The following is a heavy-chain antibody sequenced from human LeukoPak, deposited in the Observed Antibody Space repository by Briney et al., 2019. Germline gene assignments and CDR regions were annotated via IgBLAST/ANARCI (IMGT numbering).Heavy chain of an antibody. CDR3: ASVNYYDSSGYYYKYDAFDI. Sequence: SETLSLTCAVYGGSFSGYYWSWIRQPPGKGLEWIGEINHSGSTNYNPSLKSRVTISVDTSKNQFSLKLSSVTAADTAVYYCASVNYYDSSGYYYKYDAFDIWGQGTMVTVSS. CDR2: INHSGST. J-gene: IGHJ3*02. V-gene: IGHV4-34*01. D-gene: IGHD3-22*01. CDR1: GGSFSGYY.